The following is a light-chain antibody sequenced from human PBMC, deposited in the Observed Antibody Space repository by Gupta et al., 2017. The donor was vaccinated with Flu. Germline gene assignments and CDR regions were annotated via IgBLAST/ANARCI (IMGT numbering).Light chain of an antibody. CDR3: CSYTVTGGRLV. CDR2: EVT. CDR1: NSDVGSYNL. V-gene: IGLV2-23*02. J-gene: IGLJ2*01. Sequence: QSTLTQPASVSGSPGQSLTISCTGTNSDVGSYNLVSWYQQHPGRAPKLIIYEVTKRPSGVSNRFSGSKSGTTASLTISGLQAEDEADYSCCSYTVTGGRLVFGGGTKLTVL.